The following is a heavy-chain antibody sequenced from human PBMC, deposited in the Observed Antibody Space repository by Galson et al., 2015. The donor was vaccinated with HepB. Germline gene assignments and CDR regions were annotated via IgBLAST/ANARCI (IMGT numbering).Heavy chain of an antibody. D-gene: IGHD4-17*01. CDR1: GYTFTGYY. Sequence: SVKVSCKASGYTFTGYYMHWVRQAPGQGLEWMGWINPNSGGTNYAQKFQGRVTMTRDTSISTAYMELSRLRSDDTAVYYCARDLFLVTTHINYYYYYYMDVWGKGTTVTVSS. CDR2: INPNSGGT. J-gene: IGHJ6*03. CDR3: ARDLFLVTTHINYYYYYYMDV. V-gene: IGHV1-2*02.